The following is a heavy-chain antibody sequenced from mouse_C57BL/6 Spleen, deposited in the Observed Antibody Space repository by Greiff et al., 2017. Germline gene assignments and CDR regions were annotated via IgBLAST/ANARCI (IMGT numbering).Heavy chain of an antibody. D-gene: IGHD1-1*01. Sequence: DVKLVESGGGLVKPGGSLKLSCAASGFTFSSYAMSWVRQTPEKGLEWVATISDGGSYTYYPDNVKGRFTISRDNAKNNLYLQMSHLKSEDTAMYYCARDATNYYGSSPDYWGQGTTLTVSS. CDR2: ISDGGSYT. CDR1: GFTFSSYA. V-gene: IGHV5-4*01. J-gene: IGHJ2*01. CDR3: ARDATNYYGSSPDY.